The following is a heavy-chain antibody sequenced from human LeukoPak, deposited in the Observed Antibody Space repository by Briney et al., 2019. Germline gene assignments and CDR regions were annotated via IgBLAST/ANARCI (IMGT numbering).Heavy chain of an antibody. J-gene: IGHJ4*02. Sequence: PSETLSLTCAVYGGSFSGYYWSWIRQPAGKGLEWIGRIYTSGSTNYNPSLKSRVTMSVDTSKNQFSLKLSSVTAADTAVYYCARAPPNWGFAYWGQGTLVTVSS. D-gene: IGHD7-27*01. CDR1: GGSFSGYY. CDR3: ARAPPNWGFAY. CDR2: IYTSGST. V-gene: IGHV4-59*10.